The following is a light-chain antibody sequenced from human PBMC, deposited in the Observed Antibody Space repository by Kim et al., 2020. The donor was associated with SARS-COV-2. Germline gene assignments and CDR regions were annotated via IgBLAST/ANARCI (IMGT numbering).Light chain of an antibody. V-gene: IGKV2-28*01. CDR1: QSLLHSNGYNY. CDR3: MQALQTPPVT. J-gene: IGKJ5*01. CDR2: LGS. Sequence: DIVMTQSPLSLPVTPGEPASIFCRSSQSLLHSNGYNYLDWYLQKPGQSPQLLIYLGSNRASGVPDRFRGSGSGTDFTLKISRVEADDVGVYYFMQALQTPPVTFGQGTRLEIK.